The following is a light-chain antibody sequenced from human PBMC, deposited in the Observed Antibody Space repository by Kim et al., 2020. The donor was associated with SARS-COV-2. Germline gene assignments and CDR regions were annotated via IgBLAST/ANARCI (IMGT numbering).Light chain of an antibody. CDR1: SSDIGGYNY. CDR2: DVS. CDR3: ISYTSRSTHVV. V-gene: IGLV2-14*03. Sequence: QSALTQPASVSGSPGQSITISCTGTSSDIGGYNYVSWYQQHPGKAPKVMIYDVSNRPSGVSNRFSGPKSGNTASLTISGLQAEDEAGYYCISYTSRSTHVVFGGGTQLTVL. J-gene: IGLJ2*01.